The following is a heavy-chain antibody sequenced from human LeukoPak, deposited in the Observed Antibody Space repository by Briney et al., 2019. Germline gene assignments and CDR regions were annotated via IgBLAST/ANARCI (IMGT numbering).Heavy chain of an antibody. CDR1: GASIDSYY. CDR2: IYYRGNT. J-gene: IGHJ4*02. Sequence: SETLSLTCTVSGASIDSYYWSWIRQTPEKGLEWIGCIYYRGNTNYNPSLKTRVIISIDTSRTHFSLRLTSVTAADTAFYYCARIRYCGGVSCYYIDYWGQGTLVTVSA. D-gene: IGHD2-15*01. CDR3: ARIRYCGGVSCYYIDY. V-gene: IGHV4-59*01.